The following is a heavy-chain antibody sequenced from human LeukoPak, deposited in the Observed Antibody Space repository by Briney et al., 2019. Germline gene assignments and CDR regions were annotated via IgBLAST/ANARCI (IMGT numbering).Heavy chain of an antibody. D-gene: IGHD5-12*01. CDR1: GFSFRDYY. J-gene: IGHJ6*03. Sequence: GGSLRLSCEGSGFSFRDYYMSWIRQTPGKGLEWVSYISNSGTDTSYADSVKGRFTISRDNAKNSLYLQMNSLRAEDTALYYYDSRYPTSGYYMDVWGKGTTVTVSS. V-gene: IGHV3-11*03. CDR2: ISNSGTDT. CDR3: DSRYPTSGYYMDV.